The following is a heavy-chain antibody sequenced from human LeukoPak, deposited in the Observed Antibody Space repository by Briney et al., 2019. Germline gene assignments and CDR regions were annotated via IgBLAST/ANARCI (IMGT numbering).Heavy chain of an antibody. V-gene: IGHV3-33*01. CDR3: ARDRGALTYSFDY. CDR2: IWYDGSNK. D-gene: IGHD1-26*01. Sequence: GGSLRLSCAASGFTFSSYGMHWVRQAPGKGLEWVAVIWYDGSNKYYADSVKGRFTISRDNSKNTLYLQMSSLRADDTAVYYCARDRGALTYSFDYWGQGTLVTVSP. J-gene: IGHJ4*02. CDR1: GFTFSSYG.